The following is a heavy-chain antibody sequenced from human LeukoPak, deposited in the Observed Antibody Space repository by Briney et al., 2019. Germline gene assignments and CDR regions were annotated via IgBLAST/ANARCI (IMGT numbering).Heavy chain of an antibody. CDR1: GGSITSDNYF. Sequence: SETLSLTRSVSGGSITSDNYFWGWIRQPPGKGLEWMADIHNGVTTYYNPSLKSRLTISVDTSENQLSLKLTSVTPADTAVYYCARENFCSGGSCSAEVFDIWGQGTGVTVSS. CDR2: IHNGVTT. V-gene: IGHV4-39*07. D-gene: IGHD2-15*01. CDR3: ARENFCSGGSCSAEVFDI. J-gene: IGHJ3*02.